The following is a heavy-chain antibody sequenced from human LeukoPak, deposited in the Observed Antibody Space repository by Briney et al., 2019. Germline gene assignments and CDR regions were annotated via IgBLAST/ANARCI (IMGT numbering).Heavy chain of an antibody. CDR2: ISSSGSTI. V-gene: IGHV3-48*04. D-gene: IGHD1-26*01. CDR3: AKDLGFIVGGGY. CDR1: GFTFSSYS. J-gene: IGHJ4*02. Sequence: PGGSLRPSCAASGFTFSSYSMNWVRQAPGKGLEWVSYISSSGSTIYYADSVKGRFTISRDNAKNSLYLHMNSLRAEDTAVYYCAKDLGFIVGGGYWGQGTLVTVSS.